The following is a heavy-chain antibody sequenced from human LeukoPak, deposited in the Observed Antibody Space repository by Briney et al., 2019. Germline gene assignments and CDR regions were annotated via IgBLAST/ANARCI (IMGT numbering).Heavy chain of an antibody. CDR2: IYYSGST. CDR3: ASPPKPGVRYGAFDI. V-gene: IGHV4-59*01. CDR1: GGSISSYY. J-gene: IGHJ3*02. D-gene: IGHD3-10*01. Sequence: PSETLSLTCIVSGGSISSYYWSWIRQPPGKGLEWIGYIYYSGSTNYNPSLKSRVTISVDTSKNQFSLKLSSVTAADTAVYYCASPPKPGVRYGAFDIWGQGTMVTVSS.